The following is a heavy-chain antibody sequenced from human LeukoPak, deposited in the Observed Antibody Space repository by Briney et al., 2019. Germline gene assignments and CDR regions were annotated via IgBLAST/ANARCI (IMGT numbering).Heavy chain of an antibody. CDR3: AKDDAWLRFGE. D-gene: IGHD3-10*01. CDR2: ISGSGDTT. Sequence: GGSLRLSCEASGFTFSSYAMSWVRQAPGKGLEWVSGISGSGDTTYYADSVKGRFTISRDNSKNTLYLEVISLTAEDTAVYYCAKDDAWLRFGEWSQGTLVTVSS. V-gene: IGHV3-23*01. CDR1: GFTFSSYA. J-gene: IGHJ4*02.